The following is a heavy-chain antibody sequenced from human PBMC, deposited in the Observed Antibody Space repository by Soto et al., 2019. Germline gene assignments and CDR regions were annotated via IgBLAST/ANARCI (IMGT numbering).Heavy chain of an antibody. Sequence: QVQLVQSGPEVKKPGSSVTLSCKTSGDSFSNYALSWVRQAPGEGLGWMGGIVPIFGTPKYRQKFQDRVTIAADESTTTAYMGLGGLRPDDTALYFCARVEGFCRRDTCRTFYWFDSWGQGTLVIVSS. V-gene: IGHV1-69*01. CDR1: GDSFSNYA. CDR2: IVPIFGTP. J-gene: IGHJ5*01. CDR3: ARVEGFCRRDTCRTFYWFDS. D-gene: IGHD2-15*01.